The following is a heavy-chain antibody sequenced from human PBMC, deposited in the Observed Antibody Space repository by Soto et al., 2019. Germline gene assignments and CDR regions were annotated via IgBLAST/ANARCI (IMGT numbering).Heavy chain of an antibody. J-gene: IGHJ5*02. CDR1: GFTFGTTD. CDR2: IDGSGGIT. Sequence: QLLQSGGGLVQPGGSLTLSCAASGFTFGTTDMSWVRQAPGEGLEWVSTIDGSGGITYYADSEKGRFTISRDNSRNTVYLQMNSLRGDDTALYYCVKNSGWFKTWGQGALVTVSS. CDR3: VKNSGWFKT. V-gene: IGHV3-23*01. D-gene: IGHD3-10*01.